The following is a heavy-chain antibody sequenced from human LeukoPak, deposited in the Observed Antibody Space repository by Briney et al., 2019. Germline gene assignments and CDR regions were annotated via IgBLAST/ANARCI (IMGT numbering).Heavy chain of an antibody. CDR2: INHSGST. CDR1: GGSFSGYY. V-gene: IGHV4-34*01. CDR3: ARIQYDFWSGYTNWFDP. J-gene: IGHJ5*02. Sequence: PSETLSLTCAVSGGSFSGYYWSWIRQPPGKGLEWIGEINHSGSTNYNPSLKSRVTISVDTSKNQFSLKLSSVTAADTAVYYCARIQYDFWSGYTNWFDPWGQGTLVTVSS. D-gene: IGHD3-3*01.